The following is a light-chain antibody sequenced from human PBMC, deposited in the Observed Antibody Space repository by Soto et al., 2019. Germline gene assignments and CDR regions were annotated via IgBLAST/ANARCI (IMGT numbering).Light chain of an antibody. CDR1: SSDVGAFNY. J-gene: IGLJ1*01. CDR3: NSYTSNNTYV. Sequence: LTQPASVSGSPGQAITISCSGTSSDVGAFNYVSWYQQHPGKAPKLMIYDVSNRPSGVSNRFSGSKSGNTASLTISGLRAEDEAGYYCNSYTSNNTYVFGTGTKVTVL. V-gene: IGLV2-14*03. CDR2: DVS.